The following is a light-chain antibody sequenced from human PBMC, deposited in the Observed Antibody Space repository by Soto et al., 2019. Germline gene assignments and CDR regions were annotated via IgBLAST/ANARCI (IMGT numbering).Light chain of an antibody. CDR2: WAS. CDR3: QQYESTPPT. CDR1: QSVLYSSNNKNY. J-gene: IGKJ2*01. Sequence: DIVMTQSPDSLAVSLGERATINCKSSQSVLYSSNNKNYLAWYQQRPGQPPTLLIYWASTRESGVPDRFSGSGSGTDFTLTITSLQVEDVAVYYCQQYESTPPTFGQGTKLEIK. V-gene: IGKV4-1*01.